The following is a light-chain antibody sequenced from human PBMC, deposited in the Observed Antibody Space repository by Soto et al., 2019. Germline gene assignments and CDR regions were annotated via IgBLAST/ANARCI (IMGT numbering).Light chain of an antibody. CDR2: SAS. CDR1: QGISNY. CDR3: QHRHSYPIT. J-gene: IGKJ5*01. Sequence: DIQLTQSPSFLSASVGDGITISCRASQGISNYLAWYQQKPGKAPKLQIHSASTLQSGVPSRFSGSGGGTEFTLTISSLQPEDFATYYCQHRHSYPITFGQGTRLEIK. V-gene: IGKV1-9*01.